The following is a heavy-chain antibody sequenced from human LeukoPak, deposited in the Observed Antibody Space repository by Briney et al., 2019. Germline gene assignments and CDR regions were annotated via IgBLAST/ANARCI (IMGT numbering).Heavy chain of an antibody. V-gene: IGHV4-34*01. J-gene: IGHJ4*02. CDR1: GGSFSGYY. CDR3: ARHILTGYPPDY. D-gene: IGHD3-9*01. Sequence: SETLSLTCAVYGGSFSGYYWSWIRQPPGKGLEWIGEINHSGSTNYNPSLKSRVTISVDTSKNQFSLKLSSVTAADTAVYYCARHILTGYPPDYWGQGTLVTVSS. CDR2: INHSGST.